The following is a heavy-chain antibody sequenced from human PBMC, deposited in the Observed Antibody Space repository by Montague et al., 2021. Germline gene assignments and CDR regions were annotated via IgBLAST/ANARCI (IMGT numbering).Heavy chain of an antibody. CDR2: MFYGGAT. Sequence: SETLSPTCTVSSGSIFHAHWSWVRQPPGKGLGWLGSMFYGGATSNNPSLKSRVTMSIDTSTNQFSLKLSFVTAADTAVYYCAKQDYFVSGTSYKGFDPWGQGILVTVSS. CDR1: SGSIFHAH. CDR3: AKQDYFVSGTSYKGFDP. V-gene: IGHV4-59*08. J-gene: IGHJ5*02. D-gene: IGHD3-10*01.